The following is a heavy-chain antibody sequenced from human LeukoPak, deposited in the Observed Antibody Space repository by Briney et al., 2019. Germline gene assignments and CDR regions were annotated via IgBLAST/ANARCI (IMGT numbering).Heavy chain of an antibody. J-gene: IGHJ4*02. Sequence: GGSLRLSCAASGFTFSSYAMHWVRQAPGKGLEWVAVISYDGSNKYYADSVKGRFTTSRDNSKNTLYLQMNSLRAEDTAVYYCARDITGGPFDYWGQGTLVTVSS. V-gene: IGHV3-30-3*01. D-gene: IGHD1-14*01. CDR2: ISYDGSNK. CDR3: ARDITGGPFDY. CDR1: GFTFSSYA.